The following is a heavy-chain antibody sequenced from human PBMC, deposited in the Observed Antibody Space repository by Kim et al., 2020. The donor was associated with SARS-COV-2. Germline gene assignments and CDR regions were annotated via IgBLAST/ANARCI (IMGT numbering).Heavy chain of an antibody. CDR1: GGTFSSYA. CDR2: IIPIFGTA. Sequence: SVKVSCKASGGTFSSYAISWVRQAPGQGLEWMGGIIPIFGTANYAQKCQGRVTITADESTSTAYMELSSLRSEDTAVYYCARDGHSGYVNWFDPWGQGTLVTVSS. CDR3: ARDGHSGYVNWFDP. J-gene: IGHJ5*02. V-gene: IGHV1-69*13. D-gene: IGHD5-12*01.